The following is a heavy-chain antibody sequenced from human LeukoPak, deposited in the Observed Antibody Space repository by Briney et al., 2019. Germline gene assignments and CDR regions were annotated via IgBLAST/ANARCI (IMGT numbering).Heavy chain of an antibody. Sequence: GGSLRLSCAASGFTFSSYGMSWVRQAPGKGLEWVSAISGSGGSTYYADSVKGRFTISRDNAKNSLYLQMNSLRAGDTAVYYCARRYVSWFDPWGQGTLVTVSS. J-gene: IGHJ5*02. V-gene: IGHV3-23*01. CDR1: GFTFSSYG. D-gene: IGHD3-16*01. CDR2: ISGSGGST. CDR3: ARRYVSWFDP.